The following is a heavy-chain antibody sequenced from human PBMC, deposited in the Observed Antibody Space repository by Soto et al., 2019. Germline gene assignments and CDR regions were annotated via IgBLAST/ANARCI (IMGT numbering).Heavy chain of an antibody. Sequence: SETLSLTCAVYGGSFSGYYWSWIRQPPGKGLEWIGEINHSGSTNYNPSLKSRVTISVDTSKNQFSLRLSSVTAADTAVYYCARGRGKYYDILTGTTFDPWGQGTLVTVSS. V-gene: IGHV4-34*01. CDR3: ARGRGKYYDILTGTTFDP. CDR2: INHSGST. J-gene: IGHJ5*02. CDR1: GGSFSGYY. D-gene: IGHD3-9*01.